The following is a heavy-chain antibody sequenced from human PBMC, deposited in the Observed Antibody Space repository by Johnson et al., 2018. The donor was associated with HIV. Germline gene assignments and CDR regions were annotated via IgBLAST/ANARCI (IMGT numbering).Heavy chain of an antibody. CDR2: ISHDGSKK. D-gene: IGHD3-22*01. V-gene: IGHV3-30*04. CDR1: GFTFSSYA. Sequence: QVQLVESGGGVVQPGRSLRLPCAASGFTFSSYAMHWVRQAPGKGLEWVAVISHDGSKKYYADSVEGRFTISRDNFKNTLYLQMNSLRPEDTAVYYCARDYYDSSGYHHAFDIWGQGTMVTVSS. CDR3: ARDYYDSSGYHHAFDI. J-gene: IGHJ3*02.